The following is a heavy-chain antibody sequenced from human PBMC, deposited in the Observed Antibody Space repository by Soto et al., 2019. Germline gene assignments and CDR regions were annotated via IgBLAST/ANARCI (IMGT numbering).Heavy chain of an antibody. CDR2: IIPIFNTA. CDR1: GGTFSNCA. CDR3: ARGLVVPAGIRYYYYGMDV. V-gene: IGHV1-69*06. Sequence: GASVKVSCKASGGTFSNCAISWVRQAPGQGLEWMGGIIPIFNTANYAQKFQGRVTITADKSTSTACMELSSLRSEDTAVYYCARGLVVPAGIRYYYYGMDVWGQGTTVTVSS. J-gene: IGHJ6*02. D-gene: IGHD2-2*01.